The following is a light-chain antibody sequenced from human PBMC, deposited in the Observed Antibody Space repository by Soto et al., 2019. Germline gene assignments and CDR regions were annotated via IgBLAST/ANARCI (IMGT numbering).Light chain of an antibody. CDR1: SGDVGGYNY. CDR3: SSYAGSNNYV. Sequence: QSALTQPPSASGSPGQSVTISCTGTSGDVGGYNYVSWYQQHPGKAPKLMIFEVSERPSGVPDRFSASKSGNTASLTVSGFQAEDEADYDCSSYAGSNNYVFGTGTKLTVL. CDR2: EVS. V-gene: IGLV2-8*01. J-gene: IGLJ1*01.